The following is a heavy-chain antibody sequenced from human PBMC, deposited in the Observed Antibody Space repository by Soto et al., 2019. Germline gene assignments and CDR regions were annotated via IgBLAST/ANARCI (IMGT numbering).Heavy chain of an antibody. CDR3: ARSGAAAEYYFDY. J-gene: IGHJ4*02. D-gene: IGHD6-13*01. CDR1: GGSINSANYY. V-gene: IGHV4-39*01. CDR2: VYYRGTT. Sequence: PSETLSLTCTVSGGSINSANYYWGWIRQPPGKGLEWIGNVYYRGTTYYNPSLKGRVTISVDTSKNQFSLKLSSVTAADTAVYYCARSGAAAEYYFDYWGQGTLVTVSS.